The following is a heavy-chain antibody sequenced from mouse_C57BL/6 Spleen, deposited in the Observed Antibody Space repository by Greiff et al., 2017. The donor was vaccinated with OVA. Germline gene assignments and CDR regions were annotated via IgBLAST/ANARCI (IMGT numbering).Heavy chain of an antibody. D-gene: IGHD4-1*01. Sequence: VQLQQPGAELVKPGASVKLSCKASGYTFTSYWMQWVKQRPGQGLEWIGEIDPSDSYTNYNQKFKGKATLTVDTSSSTAYMQLSSLTSEDSAVYYCARGGTGTDAMDYWGQGTSVTVSS. CDR3: ARGGTGTDAMDY. CDR2: IDPSDSYT. V-gene: IGHV1-50*01. CDR1: GYTFTSYW. J-gene: IGHJ4*01.